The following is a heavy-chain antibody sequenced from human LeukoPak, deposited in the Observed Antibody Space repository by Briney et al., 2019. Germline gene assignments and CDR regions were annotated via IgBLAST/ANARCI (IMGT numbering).Heavy chain of an antibody. CDR1: GFTFSSYA. CDR2: ISYDGSNK. J-gene: IGHJ3*02. Sequence: GRSLRLSCAASGFTFSSYAMHWVRQAPGKGLEWVAVISYDGSNKYYADSVKGRFTISRDNSKNTLYLQMNSLRAEDTAVYYCARENWDHDAFDMWGQGTMVTVSS. V-gene: IGHV3-30*04. D-gene: IGHD7-27*01. CDR3: ARENWDHDAFDM.